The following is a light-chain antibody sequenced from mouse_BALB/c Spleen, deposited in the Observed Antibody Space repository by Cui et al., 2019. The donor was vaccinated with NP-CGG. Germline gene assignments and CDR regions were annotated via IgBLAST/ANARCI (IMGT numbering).Light chain of an antibody. Sequence: QAVVTQESTLTTSPGEKVTLTCRSDLGAFTRSNYANWVQDKPNHLFTGLIGGPNNRAPGFPARFSGSLIGDKASLTIPGAQTEDEAIYFFALWYSTHWVFGGGTKLTVL. CDR3: ALWYSTHWV. V-gene: IGLV1*01. CDR2: GPN. CDR1: LGAFTRSNY. J-gene: IGLJ1*01.